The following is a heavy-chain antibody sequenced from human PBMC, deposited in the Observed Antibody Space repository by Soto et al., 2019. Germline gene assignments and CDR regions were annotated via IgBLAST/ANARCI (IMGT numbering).Heavy chain of an antibody. J-gene: IGHJ4*02. CDR2: ISNTSSTI. D-gene: IGHD3-22*01. V-gene: IGHV3-48*02. CDR1: GFTFRKYS. Sequence: EVQLVESGGGLVQPGGSLRLSCAASGFTFRKYSMNWVRQAPGKGLEWVSYISNTSSTIYYADSVKGRFTISRDNAKNSLYLQMNSLRDEDTAVYYCARGADVDYYHIPVGYWGQGTLVTVSS. CDR3: ARGADVDYYHIPVGY.